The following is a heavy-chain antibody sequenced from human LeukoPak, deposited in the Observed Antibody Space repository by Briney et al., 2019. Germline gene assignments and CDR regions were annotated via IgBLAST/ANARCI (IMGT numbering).Heavy chain of an antibody. CDR3: ARGIPGYFGTSGYYYEY. Sequence: PSGTLSLTCAVSGDSISSNYWWTWVRQPPGKGLEWIGETHHSESTNFNPSLKSRVTISVDKSKNHFSLSLTSVSAADTAVYYCARGIPGYFGTSGYYYEYWGQGTLVTVSS. CDR1: GDSISSNYW. CDR2: THHSEST. D-gene: IGHD3-22*01. V-gene: IGHV4-4*02. J-gene: IGHJ4*02.